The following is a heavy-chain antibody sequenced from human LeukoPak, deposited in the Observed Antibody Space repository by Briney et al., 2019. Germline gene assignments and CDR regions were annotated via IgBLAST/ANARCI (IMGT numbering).Heavy chain of an antibody. CDR3: ARGTVTTDYFDY. D-gene: IGHD4-11*01. Sequence: GESLKISCKGSGYSFTSYWIGWVRQMPGKGLEGMGIIYPGDSDTRYSPSFLGQVTISADKSIRTAYLQWSSLKASDTAIYYCARGTVTTDYFDYWGQGTLVTVSS. J-gene: IGHJ4*02. CDR1: GYSFTSYW. CDR2: IYPGDSDT. V-gene: IGHV5-51*01.